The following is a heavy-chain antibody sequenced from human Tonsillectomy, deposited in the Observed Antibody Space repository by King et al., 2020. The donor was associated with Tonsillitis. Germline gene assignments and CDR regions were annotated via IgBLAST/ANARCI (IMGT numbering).Heavy chain of an antibody. D-gene: IGHD6-19*01. CDR2: IYWDDDK. Sequence: TLKESGPTLVKPTQTITLTCTFSGFSLSTSGVGVGWIRQPPGKALEWLALIYWDDDKRYSPSLKSRLTIAKDTSKNQVVLTMTNMDPVDTATYYCAHSIRGWPKYYFDYWGQGTLVTVSS. CDR1: GFSLSTSGVG. V-gene: IGHV2-5*02. CDR3: AHSIRGWPKYYFDY. J-gene: IGHJ4*02.